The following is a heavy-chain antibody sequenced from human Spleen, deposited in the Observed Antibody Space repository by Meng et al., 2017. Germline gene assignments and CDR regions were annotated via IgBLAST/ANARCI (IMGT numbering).Heavy chain of an antibody. J-gene: IGHJ4*02. V-gene: IGHV1-2*06. CDR3: ARDEDISAAGKLFGDY. D-gene: IGHD6-13*01. Sequence: VQLLQLGAEVKKPGASVKVSCKASGYTFPDYWLHWVRRAPGQGLEWMGRINPKSGDTHYAQRFQGRVTMTGDTSISTAYMELSGLRSDDTAMYYCARDEDISAAGKLFGDYWGQGTLVTVSS. CDR2: INPKSGDT. CDR1: GYTFPDYW.